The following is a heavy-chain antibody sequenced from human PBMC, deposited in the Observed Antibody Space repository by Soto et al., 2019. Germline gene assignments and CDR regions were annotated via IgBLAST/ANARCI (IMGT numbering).Heavy chain of an antibody. V-gene: IGHV4-34*01. CDR2: IYHSGSS. J-gene: IGHJ5*02. CDR1: GGSLSGYY. Sequence: SETLSLTCAVYGGSLSGYYWSWIRQPPGKGLEWIGEIYHSGSSNYNPSLKSRVTISVDTSKNQFSLKLSSVTAADTTVYYCARGMMNYCSGGSCYSVPWFDPWGQGTLVTVSS. D-gene: IGHD2-15*01. CDR3: ARGMMNYCSGGSCYSVPWFDP.